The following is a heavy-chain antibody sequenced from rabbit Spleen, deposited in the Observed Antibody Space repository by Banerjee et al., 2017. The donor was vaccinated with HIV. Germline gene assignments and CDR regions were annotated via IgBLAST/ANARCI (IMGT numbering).Heavy chain of an antibody. CDR1: GFSFSTSYY. D-gene: IGHD8-1*01. CDR2: IYPDGSGST. CDR3: ARDAGTSFSTYGMDL. V-gene: IGHV1S40*01. J-gene: IGHJ6*01. Sequence: QSLEESGGDMVKPGASLTLTCTASGFSFSTSYYICWVRQTPGKGPEWIGCIYPDGSGSTAYATWAKGRFTISKTSSTTVTLQMTSLTAADTATYFCARDAGTSFSTYGMDLWGPGTLVTVS.